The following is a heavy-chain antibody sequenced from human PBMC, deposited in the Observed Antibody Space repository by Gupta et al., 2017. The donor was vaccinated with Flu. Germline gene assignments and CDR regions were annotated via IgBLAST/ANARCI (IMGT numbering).Heavy chain of an antibody. D-gene: IGHD4-17*01. Sequence: EVQLVESGRDWVKPGESLRLSCAASALPFSYAWMHWVRQAPRGGRGWVGGMKCKGDGLDTDYAAPVKGRFNISRDDSTDTLYMQMYSLITEDTAVYYCTTGNRAGDYALDGYWGQGTLVTVSS. CDR2: MKCKGDGLDT. V-gene: IGHV3-15*01. CDR3: TTGNRAGDYALDGY. J-gene: IGHJ4*02. CDR1: ALPFSYAW.